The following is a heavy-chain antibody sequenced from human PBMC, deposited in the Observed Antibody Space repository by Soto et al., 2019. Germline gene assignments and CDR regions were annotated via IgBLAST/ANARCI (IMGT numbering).Heavy chain of an antibody. CDR2: IYYSGST. CDR1: GGSISSGGYY. V-gene: IGHV4-31*03. D-gene: IGHD6-13*01. Sequence: LSLTCTVSGGSISSGGYYWSWIRQHPGKGLEWIGYIYYSGSTYYNPSLKSRVTISVDTSKNQFSLKLSSVTAADTAVYYCARVSSRPPGVDYWGQGTLVTVSS. CDR3: ARVSSRPPGVDY. J-gene: IGHJ4*02.